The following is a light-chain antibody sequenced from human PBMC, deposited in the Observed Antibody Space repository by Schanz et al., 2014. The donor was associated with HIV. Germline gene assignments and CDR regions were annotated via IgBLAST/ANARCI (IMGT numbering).Light chain of an antibody. CDR3: SSYTSSSTYVV. Sequence: QSALTQPASVSGSPGQSITISCTGTSSDVGGSDFVSWFQQYPGKAPKLMIYDVAKRPSGISNRFSGSKSGNTASLTIFGLQAEDEGDYYCSSYTSSSTYVVFGGGTKLTVL. V-gene: IGLV2-14*01. CDR2: DVA. CDR1: SSDVGGSDF. J-gene: IGLJ2*01.